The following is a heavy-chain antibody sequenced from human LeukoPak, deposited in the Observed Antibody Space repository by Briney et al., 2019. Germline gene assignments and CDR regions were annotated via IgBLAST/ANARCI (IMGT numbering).Heavy chain of an antibody. V-gene: IGHV1-46*01. CDR2: INPIGGST. CDR3: ARGYYDFPF. J-gene: IGHJ4*02. D-gene: IGHD3-3*01. Sequence: ASVKGSCKASGNSFTSYYMQWVRQAPGQGLEWMGIINPIGGSTTYAQNFQGRVTMTRDTSTSTVYMDLTSLRSEDTAVYYCARGYYDFPFWGQGTLVTVSS. CDR1: GNSFTSYY.